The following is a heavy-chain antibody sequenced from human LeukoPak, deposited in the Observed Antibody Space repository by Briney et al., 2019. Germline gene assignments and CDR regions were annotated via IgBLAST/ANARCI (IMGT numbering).Heavy chain of an antibody. CDR3: AKSFGPVIAAAGTGAD. J-gene: IGHJ4*02. CDR1: GFTFSSYA. V-gene: IGHV3-23*01. CDR2: ISGSGTNT. Sequence: GGSLRLSCAASGFTFSSYAMNWVRQAPGKGLEWVSIISGSGTNTYYADSVRGRFTISRDNSKNTLYLQMNSLRAEDTAVYYCAKSFGPVIAAAGTGADWGQGTLVTVSS. D-gene: IGHD6-13*01.